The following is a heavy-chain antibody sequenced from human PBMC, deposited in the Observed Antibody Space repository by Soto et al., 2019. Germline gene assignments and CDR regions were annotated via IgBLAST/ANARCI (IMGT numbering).Heavy chain of an antibody. CDR1: GYSFTSNW. CDR3: ARSRRSQQLVTPFDY. D-gene: IGHD6-13*01. Sequence: GESLKVSCKGSGYSFTSNWIGWVRQMPGKGLEWMGIIYPGDSDTRYSPSFQGQVTISADKSISTAYLQWSSLKASDTAMYYCARSRRSQQLVTPFDYRGQRTLVIVSA. V-gene: IGHV5-51*01. CDR2: IYPGDSDT. J-gene: IGHJ4*02.